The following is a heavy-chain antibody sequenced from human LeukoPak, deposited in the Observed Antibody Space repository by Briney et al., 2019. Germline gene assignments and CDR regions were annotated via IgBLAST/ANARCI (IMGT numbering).Heavy chain of an antibody. CDR1: GFTFSSYS. V-gene: IGHV3-21*01. CDR3: ARDAFSSNWRQPYYFDR. J-gene: IGHJ4*02. Sequence: PGGSLRLSCAASGFTFSSYSMNWIRQAPGKGLEWVSSISSSSSSIYYADSVKGRFTISRDNAKNSLYLQMNSLRAEDTAVYYCARDAFSSNWRQPYYFDRWGRGTLVTLSS. CDR2: ISSSSSSI. D-gene: IGHD6-13*01.